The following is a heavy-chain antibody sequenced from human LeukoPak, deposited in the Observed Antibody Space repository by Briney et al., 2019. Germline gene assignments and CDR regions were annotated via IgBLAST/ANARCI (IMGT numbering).Heavy chain of an antibody. CDR3: ARVPLSDPSGRYYAH. CDR2: INTGNGNA. CDR1: GYTFTNYG. Sequence: ASVKVSCKTSGYTFTNYGMRWVRQAPRQSPEWMGWINTGNGNAKSSQKFQDRVTLTRDTSATTAYMELYSLNSEDTAVYYCARVPLSDPSGRYYAHWGQGTLVTVSS. J-gene: IGHJ1*01. V-gene: IGHV1-3*04. D-gene: IGHD1-26*01.